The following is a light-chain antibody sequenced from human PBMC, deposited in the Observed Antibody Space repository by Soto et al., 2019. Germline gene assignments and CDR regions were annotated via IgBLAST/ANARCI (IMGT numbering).Light chain of an antibody. CDR1: SSNVGSNY. J-gene: IGLJ2*01. Sequence: VLTQPPSVSAAPGQKVTISCSGSSSNVGSNYVSWYQQFPGTAPKLLIYENNKRPSGIPDRFSGSKSGTSATLGITGLQTGDEADYYCGTWDSSLSAVFGGGTKVTVL. CDR2: ENN. V-gene: IGLV1-51*01. CDR3: GTWDSSLSAV.